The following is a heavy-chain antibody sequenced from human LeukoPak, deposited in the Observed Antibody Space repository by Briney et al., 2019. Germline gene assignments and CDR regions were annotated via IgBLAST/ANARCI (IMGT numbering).Heavy chain of an antibody. CDR2: IRGSGSTT. V-gene: IGHV3-23*01. Sequence: SGGSLRLSCAASGFTFNNYAMSWVRQAPGKGLEWVSSIRGSGSTTNYADSVKGRFTISRDNSKNTLYLQMNSLRAEDTAVYYCAKGLGDPPVGTFSYWGQGILVTVSS. D-gene: IGHD3-16*01. J-gene: IGHJ4*02. CDR3: AKGLGDPPVGTFSY. CDR1: GFTFNNYA.